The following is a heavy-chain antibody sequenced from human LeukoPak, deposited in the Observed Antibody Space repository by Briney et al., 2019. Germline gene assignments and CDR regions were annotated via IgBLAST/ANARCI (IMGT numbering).Heavy chain of an antibody. J-gene: IGHJ5*02. CDR2: ISYDGSNK. CDR3: AREGLTYCGGDCYSRNWFDP. CDR1: GFTFSSYA. D-gene: IGHD2-21*02. V-gene: IGHV3-30-3*01. Sequence: GGSLRLSCAASGFTFSSYAVHWVRQAPGKGLEWVAVISYDGSNKYYADSVKGRFTISRDNSKNTLYLQMNSLRAEDTAVYYCAREGLTYCGGDCYSRNWFDPWGQGTLVTVSS.